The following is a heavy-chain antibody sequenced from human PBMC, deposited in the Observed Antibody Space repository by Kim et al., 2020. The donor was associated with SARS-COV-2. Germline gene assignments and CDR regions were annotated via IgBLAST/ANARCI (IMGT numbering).Heavy chain of an antibody. CDR3: ARHVAYCSGGSCYLAPGGYYYYGMDV. CDR2: IYYSGST. Sequence: SETLSLTCTVSGGSISSSSYYWGWIRQPPGKGLEWIGSIYYSGSTYYNPSLKSRVTISVDTSKNQFSLKLSSVTAADTAVYYCARHVAYCSGGSCYLAPGGYYYYGMDVWGQGTTVTVSS. V-gene: IGHV4-39*01. J-gene: IGHJ6*02. D-gene: IGHD2-15*01. CDR1: GGSISSSSYY.